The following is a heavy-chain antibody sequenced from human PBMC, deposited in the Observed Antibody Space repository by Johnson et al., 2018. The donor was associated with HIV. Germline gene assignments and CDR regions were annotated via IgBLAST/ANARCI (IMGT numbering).Heavy chain of an antibody. CDR3: AREGIAARLAAFDI. J-gene: IGHJ3*02. CDR1: GFTFSSYW. CDR2: IKQDGSEK. V-gene: IGHV3-7*05. Sequence: EQLVESGGGLVQPGGSLRLSCAASGFTFSSYWMSWVRQAPGKGLEWVANIKQDGSEKYYVDSVKGRFTISRDNAKNSLYLQMNSLRAEDTAVYYCAREGIAARLAAFDIWGQGTMVTVSS. D-gene: IGHD6-6*01.